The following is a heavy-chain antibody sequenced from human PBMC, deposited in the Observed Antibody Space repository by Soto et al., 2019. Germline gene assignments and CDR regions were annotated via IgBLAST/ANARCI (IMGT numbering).Heavy chain of an antibody. V-gene: IGHV3-30-3*01. CDR1: GFTFTSHA. J-gene: IGHJ5*02. CDR2: ISYDGSTT. D-gene: IGHD4-4*01. CDR3: ARHLASTVTTSGWFDP. Sequence: QVQLVESGGGVVQPGRSLRLSCAASGFTFTSHAMHWVRQAPGKGLEWVSIISYDGSTTYYADSVKGRFTISRDNSKNTLYLQMNSLRADETAVYFCARHLASTVTTSGWFDPWGQGTLVIVSS.